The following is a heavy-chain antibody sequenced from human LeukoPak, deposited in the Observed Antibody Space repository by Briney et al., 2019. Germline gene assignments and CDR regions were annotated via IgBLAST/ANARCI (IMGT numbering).Heavy chain of an antibody. D-gene: IGHD3-10*01. V-gene: IGHV1-46*01. Sequence: ASVKVSCKASGYTFTSYYMHWVRQAPGQGLEWMGIINPSGGSTSYVQKFQGRVTMTRDTSTSTVYMELSSLRSEDTAVYYCARGDFRDYYGSGSYYHWGQGTLVTVSS. J-gene: IGHJ5*02. CDR2: INPSGGST. CDR3: ARGDFRDYYGSGSYYH. CDR1: GYTFTSYY.